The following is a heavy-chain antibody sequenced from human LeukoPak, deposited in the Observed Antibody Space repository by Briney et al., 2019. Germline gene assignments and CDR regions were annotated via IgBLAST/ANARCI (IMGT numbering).Heavy chain of an antibody. Sequence: GGSLRLSCAASGFTFSSYEMNRVRQAPGKGLDWVSVIYRSGGTYFADSVKGRFTISRDDSQNTVSLQMNSLRVEDTAVYYCTRTIPPAHWGQGTLVTVSS. V-gene: IGHV3-53*01. CDR2: IYRSGGT. CDR3: TRTIPPAH. CDR1: GFTFSSYE. D-gene: IGHD5-24*01. J-gene: IGHJ4*02.